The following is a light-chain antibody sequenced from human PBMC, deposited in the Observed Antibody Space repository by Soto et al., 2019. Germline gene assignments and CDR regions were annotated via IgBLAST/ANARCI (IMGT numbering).Light chain of an antibody. Sequence: QSALTQPASVSGSPGQSITISCTGTSSDVGSYNLVSWYQQLPGQAPKLLIYEGGKRPSGVSNRFSDSNSGNTTSLTISGLQAEAEVDYYCCSYTGTTADGFGTGTKGTVL. CDR2: EGG. CDR3: CSYTGTTADG. J-gene: IGLJ1*01. CDR1: SSDVGSYNL. V-gene: IGLV2-23*01.